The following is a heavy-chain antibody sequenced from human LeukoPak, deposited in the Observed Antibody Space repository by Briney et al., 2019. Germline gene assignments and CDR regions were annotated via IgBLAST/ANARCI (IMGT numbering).Heavy chain of an antibody. V-gene: IGHV3-9*01. CDR3: AKEGSVCTNGICRYFDY. J-gene: IGHJ4*02. D-gene: IGHD2-8*01. Sequence: SLRLSCAASGFTFAGSAMHWVRQTPGKGLEWVSSISWHSENIDYANSVKGRFTISRDNAKNSLYLQMNSLRAEDTALYYCAKEGSVCTNGICRYFDYWGQGTLVTVSS. CDR2: ISWHSENI. CDR1: GFTFAGSA.